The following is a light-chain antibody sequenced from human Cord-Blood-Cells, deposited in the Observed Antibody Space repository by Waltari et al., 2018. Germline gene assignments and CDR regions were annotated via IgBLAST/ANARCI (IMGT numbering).Light chain of an antibody. Sequence: QSALTQPASVSGSPGQSITISCTGTSSDVGGYIHVSWYQQHPGKAPKLMIYEVSNRPSGVSNRFSGSKSGNTASLTISGLQAEDEADYYCSSYTSSSTWVFGGGTKLTVL. J-gene: IGLJ3*02. CDR1: SSDVGGYIH. CDR2: EVS. V-gene: IGLV2-14*01. CDR3: SSYTSSSTWV.